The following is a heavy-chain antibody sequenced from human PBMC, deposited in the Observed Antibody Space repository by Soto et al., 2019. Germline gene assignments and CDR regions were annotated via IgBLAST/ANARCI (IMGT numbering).Heavy chain of an antibody. V-gene: IGHV3-48*02. CDR2: ISSSSTI. CDR1: GFTFSSYS. Sequence: GSLRLSCAASGFTFSSYSMNWVRQAPGKGLEWVSYISSSSTIYYADSVKGRFTISRDNAKNSLYLQMNSLRDEDTAVYYCARASIFGVVMDYWGQGTLVTVSS. CDR3: ARASIFGVVMDY. D-gene: IGHD3-3*01. J-gene: IGHJ4*02.